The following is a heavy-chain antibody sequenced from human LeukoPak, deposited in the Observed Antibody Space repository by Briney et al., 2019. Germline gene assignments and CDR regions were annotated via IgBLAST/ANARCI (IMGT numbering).Heavy chain of an antibody. J-gene: IGHJ4*02. CDR2: MNPNSGNT. D-gene: IGHD6-13*01. CDR3: ARGVPRWYKRALADY. Sequence: ASVKVSCKASGYTFTSYGISWVRQAPGQGLEWMGWMNPNSGNTGYAQKFQGRVTMTRNTSISTAYMELSSLRSEDTAVYYCARGVPRWYKRALADYWGQGTLVTVSS. V-gene: IGHV1-8*02. CDR1: GYTFTSYG.